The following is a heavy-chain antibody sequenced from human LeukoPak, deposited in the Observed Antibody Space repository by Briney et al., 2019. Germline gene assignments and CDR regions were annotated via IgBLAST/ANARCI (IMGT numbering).Heavy chain of an antibody. J-gene: IGHJ4*02. CDR2: VHTSGST. V-gene: IGHV4-61*02. Sequence: PSQTLSLTCTVSGDSINTVSYYWSWLRQPAGKGLEWIGRVHTSGSTNYNPSLKSRVTISVDTSKNQFSLKLSSVTAADTAVYYCARGRLPSHFDYWGQGTLVTVSS. CDR1: GDSINTVSYY. D-gene: IGHD2-15*01. CDR3: ARGRLPSHFDY.